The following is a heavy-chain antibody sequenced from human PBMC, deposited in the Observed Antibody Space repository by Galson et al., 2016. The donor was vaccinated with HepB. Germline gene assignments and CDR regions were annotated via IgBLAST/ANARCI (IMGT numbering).Heavy chain of an antibody. CDR3: ARGAFCTISDCSVQHSYYNKGMDV. CDR1: GYTFSAYG. J-gene: IGHJ6*02. CDR2: ISVANGND. D-gene: IGHD2-21*02. Sequence: SVKVSCKASGYTFSAYGINWVRQAPGQGPEWMGWISVANGNDVYAQSLXGRVTMTTDTSTNTAYMELRSLTSDDTAGYFCARGAFCTISDCSVQHSYYNKGMDVWGQGTTVIVAS. V-gene: IGHV1-18*01.